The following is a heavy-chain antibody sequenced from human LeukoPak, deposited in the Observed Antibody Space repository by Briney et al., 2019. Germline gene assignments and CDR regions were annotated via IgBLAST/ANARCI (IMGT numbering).Heavy chain of an antibody. Sequence: PGGSLRLSCAASGFTFSSYAMSWVRQAPGKGLEWVSAMSGSGGSTYYADSVKGRFTISRDNSKNTLDLQMNSLRAEDTAVYYCAKDTGDYSSDWIDYWGQGTLVTVSS. CDR2: MSGSGGST. J-gene: IGHJ4*02. CDR3: AKDTGDYSSDWIDY. V-gene: IGHV3-23*01. D-gene: IGHD4-17*01. CDR1: GFTFSSYA.